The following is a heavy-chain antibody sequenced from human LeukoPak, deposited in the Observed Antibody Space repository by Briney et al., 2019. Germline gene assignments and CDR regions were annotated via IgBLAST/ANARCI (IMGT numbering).Heavy chain of an antibody. CDR3: ARRGSFPQWLVAQYYFDY. V-gene: IGHV1-69*13. D-gene: IGHD6-19*01. Sequence: ASVKVSCKASGGTFSSYAISWVRQAPGQGLEWMGGIIPIFGTVNYAQKFQGRVTITADESTSTAYMELSSLRSEDTAVYYCARRGSFPQWLVAQYYFDYWGQGTLVTVSS. CDR1: GGTFSSYA. CDR2: IIPIFGTV. J-gene: IGHJ4*02.